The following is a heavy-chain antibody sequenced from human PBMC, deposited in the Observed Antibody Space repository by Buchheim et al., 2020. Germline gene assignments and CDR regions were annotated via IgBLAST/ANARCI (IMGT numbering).Heavy chain of an antibody. CDR1: GASISSNGYY. J-gene: IGHJ4*02. CDR2: VFYSGST. D-gene: IGHD5-24*01. CDR3: ARVEMATIPDY. Sequence: QLQLQESGPGLVKPSQTLSLICTVSGASISSNGYYWVWIRQPPGKGLEWIGNVFYSGSTYYNPSLKSRLSISVDASKNQFSLKLSSVTAADTAVYYCARVEMATIPDYWGQGTL. V-gene: IGHV4-39*01.